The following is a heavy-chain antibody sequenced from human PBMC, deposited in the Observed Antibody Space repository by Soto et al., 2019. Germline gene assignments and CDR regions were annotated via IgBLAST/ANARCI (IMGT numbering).Heavy chain of an antibody. CDR1: GVSIVYYY. J-gene: IGHJ6*02. CDR2: IYYTGIT. CDR3: ASLPARHYYHGVDV. D-gene: IGHD2-2*01. Sequence: SETLSLTCSVSGVSIVYYYWNWIRKPPGKGLEWLGHIYYTGITAYNPSLNSRITISVDTSKNQISLNLGSVTAADTAVYYCASLPARHYYHGVDVWGPGTAVTVSS. V-gene: IGHV4-59*01.